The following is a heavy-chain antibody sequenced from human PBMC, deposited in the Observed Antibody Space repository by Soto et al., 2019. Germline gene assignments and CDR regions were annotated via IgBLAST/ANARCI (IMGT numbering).Heavy chain of an antibody. CDR3: ARDGVDCSSTSCPDYYYYYMDV. V-gene: IGHV3-33*01. CDR2: IWYDGSNK. Sequence: PGGSLRLSCAASGFTFSSYGMHWVRQAPGKGLEWVAVIWYDGSNKYYADSVKGRFTISRDNSKNTLYLQMNSLRAEDTAVYYCARDGVDCSSTSCPDYYYYYMDVWGKGTTVTVSS. J-gene: IGHJ6*03. D-gene: IGHD2-2*01. CDR1: GFTFSSYG.